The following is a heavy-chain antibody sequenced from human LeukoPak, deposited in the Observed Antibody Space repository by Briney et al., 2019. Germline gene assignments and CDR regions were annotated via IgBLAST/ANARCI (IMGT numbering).Heavy chain of an antibody. CDR2: ISWNSGSI. CDR3: AKGHVVPAANGAFDI. V-gene: IGHV3-9*01. D-gene: IGHD2-2*01. J-gene: IGHJ3*02. Sequence: SLRLSCAASGFTFDDYAMHWVRQAPGKGLELVSGISWNSGSIGYADSVKGRFTISRDNAKNSLYLQMNSLRAEDTALYYCAKGHVVPAANGAFDIWGQGTMVTVSS. CDR1: GFTFDDYA.